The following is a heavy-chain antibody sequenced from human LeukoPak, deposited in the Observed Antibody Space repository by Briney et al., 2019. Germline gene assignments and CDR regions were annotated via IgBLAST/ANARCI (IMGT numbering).Heavy chain of an antibody. CDR1: GYTFTNYD. D-gene: IGHD4-17*01. CDR3: TRGRATVTTHWLDP. V-gene: IGHV1-8*03. CDR2: MNPNSGNT. Sequence: ASVKVSCKASGYTFTNYDINWVRQAPGRGREWMGWMNPNSGNTAYAQKFQGRVTITASTSISTAYMELSSLRTDDTAVYYCTRGRATVTTHWLDPWGQGTLVTVSS. J-gene: IGHJ5*02.